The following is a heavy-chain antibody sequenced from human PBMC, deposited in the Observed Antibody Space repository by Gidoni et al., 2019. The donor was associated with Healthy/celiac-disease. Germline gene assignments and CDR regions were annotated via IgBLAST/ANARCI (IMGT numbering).Heavy chain of an antibody. D-gene: IGHD1-26*01. J-gene: IGHJ4*02. CDR3: ARDRGATFDY. Sequence: QVQLVESGGGVVQPGRSLRLSCAASGFTFSSYGMHWVRQAPGKGLEWVAVIWYDGSNKCYADSVKGRFTISRDNSKNTLYLQMNSLRAEDTTVYYCARDRGATFDYWGQGTLVTVSS. V-gene: IGHV3-33*01. CDR2: IWYDGSNK. CDR1: GFTFSSYG.